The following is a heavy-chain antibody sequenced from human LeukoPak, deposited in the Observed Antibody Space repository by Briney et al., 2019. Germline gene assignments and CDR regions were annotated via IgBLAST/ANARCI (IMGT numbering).Heavy chain of an antibody. V-gene: IGHV3-49*03. CDR2: IRSKAYSGTT. J-gene: IGHJ6*02. D-gene: IGHD1-26*01. Sequence: QPGRSLRLSCTASGFPFGDYAMSWFRQAPGKGLEWVGFIRSKAYSGTTEYAASVKGRFTISRDDSKSIAYLQMNSLKTEDTAVYYCIREYSGSYTPNGMDVWGQGTTVTVSS. CDR3: IREYSGSYTPNGMDV. CDR1: GFPFGDYA.